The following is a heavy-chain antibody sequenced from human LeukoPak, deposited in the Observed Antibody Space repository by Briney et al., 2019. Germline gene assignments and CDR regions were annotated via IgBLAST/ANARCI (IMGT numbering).Heavy chain of an antibody. D-gene: IGHD5-24*01. CDR3: VKDMDVSIYGYNFDY. Sequence: PGGSLRLSCAASGFTFSSYAMSWVRQAPGTGLEWVSVISGSGGSTVHADSVKGRFTISRDNSKNTLYLQMNSLRAEDTAVYYCVKDMDVSIYGYNFDYWGQGTLVTVSS. V-gene: IGHV3-23*01. CDR1: GFTFSSYA. CDR2: ISGSGGST. J-gene: IGHJ4*02.